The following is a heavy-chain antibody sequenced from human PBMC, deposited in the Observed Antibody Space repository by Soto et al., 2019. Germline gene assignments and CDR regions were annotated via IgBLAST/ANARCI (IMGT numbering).Heavy chain of an antibody. CDR1: GYTFTSYA. Sequence: ASVKVSCKASGYTFTSYAMHWVRQAPGQRLEWMGWINAGNGNTKYSQKFQGRVTITRDTSASTAYMELSSLRSEDTAVYYCARDRDGSDYLAYYCAYWGQGTTGIVSA. V-gene: IGHV1-3*01. J-gene: IGHJ4*02. CDR3: ARDRDGSDYLAYYCAY. CDR2: INAGNGNT. D-gene: IGHD1-26*01.